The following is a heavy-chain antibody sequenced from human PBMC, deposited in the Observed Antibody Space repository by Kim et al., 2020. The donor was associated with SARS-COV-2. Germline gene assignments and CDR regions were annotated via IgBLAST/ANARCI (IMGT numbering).Heavy chain of an antibody. V-gene: IGHV3-30*04. D-gene: IGHD3-22*01. Sequence: GGSLRLSCAASGFTFSGSPMHWVRQAPGKGLHWEAVISPDGSGQAYADSVKGRFTISRDNSKNTLSLQMNSLRTEDTAVYYCSREAGSSGSAGYFDHWGQGSVVTVSS. J-gene: IGHJ4*02. CDR2: ISPDGSGQ. CDR1: GFTFSGSP. CDR3: SREAGSSGSAGYFDH.